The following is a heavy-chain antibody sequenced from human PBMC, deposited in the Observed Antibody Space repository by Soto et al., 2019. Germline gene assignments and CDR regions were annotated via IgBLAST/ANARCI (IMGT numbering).Heavy chain of an antibody. V-gene: IGHV3-74*01. Sequence: GGSLRLSCAASGFTFTSYWMHWVRQAPGKGLVWVSRINSDGSSTSYADSVKGRFTISRDNAKNTLYLQMNSLRAEDTAVYYCARDRVSSFIDYWGQGTLVTVSS. D-gene: IGHD3-3*02. CDR3: ARDRVSSFIDY. CDR1: GFTFTSYW. CDR2: INSDGSST. J-gene: IGHJ4*02.